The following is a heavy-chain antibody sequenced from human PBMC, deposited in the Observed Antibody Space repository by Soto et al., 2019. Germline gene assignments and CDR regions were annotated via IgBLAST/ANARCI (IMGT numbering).Heavy chain of an antibody. CDR1: GFTFSSRA. D-gene: IGHD3-16*01. J-gene: IGHJ4*02. CDR3: ASDRSLGSTWYYSLES. CDR2: ISSSSSNI. Sequence: GGSLRLSCTASGFTFSSRAMNWVRQFPGRGLEWVSYISSSSSNIDYADSVKGRFTVSRDNAKNSLYLQMNTLRDEDTAVYYCASDRSLGSTWYYSLESWGQGTLVTVSS. V-gene: IGHV3-48*02.